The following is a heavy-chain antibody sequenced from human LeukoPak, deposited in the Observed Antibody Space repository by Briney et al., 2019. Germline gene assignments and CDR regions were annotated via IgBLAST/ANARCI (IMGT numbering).Heavy chain of an antibody. V-gene: IGHV6-1*01. D-gene: IGHD2-2*01. CDR1: GDSVSSNSVT. CDR2: TYYRSTWYN. Sequence: SQTLSLTCAISGDSVSSNSVTWNWIRQSPSRGLEWLGRTYYRSTWYNDYAVSVRGRITVNPDTSKNQFSLHLNSVTPEDTAVYYCARRLTQYVCFDHWGQGILVTVSS. J-gene: IGHJ5*02. CDR3: ARRLTQYVCFDH.